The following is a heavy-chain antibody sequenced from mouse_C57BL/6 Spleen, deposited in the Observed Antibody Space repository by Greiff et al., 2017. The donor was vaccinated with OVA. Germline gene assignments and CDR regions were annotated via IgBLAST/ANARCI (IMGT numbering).Heavy chain of an antibody. CDR1: GYTFTSYW. CDR3: ATTVVPYYFDY. V-gene: IGHV1-69*01. J-gene: IGHJ2*01. D-gene: IGHD1-1*01. Sequence: QVQLQQPGAELVMPGASVKLSCKASGYTFTSYWMHWVKQRPGQGLEWIGEIDPSDSYTNYNQKFQGKSTLTADKSSSTAYMQLSSLTSEDSAVYYCATTVVPYYFDYWGQGTTLTVSS. CDR2: IDPSDSYT.